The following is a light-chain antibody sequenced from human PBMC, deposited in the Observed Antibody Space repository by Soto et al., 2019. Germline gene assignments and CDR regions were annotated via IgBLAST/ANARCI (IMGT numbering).Light chain of an antibody. Sequence: IVMTQTPLSSPVTLGQPASISCRSSQSLVHSDGYTYLSWYQLKPGQPPRLLIYRVSNRFSGXPXRXXGSGAGTDFILRISRVESEDVGVYFCMQGTQFPPYTFGQGTKLEI. CDR2: RVS. J-gene: IGKJ2*01. V-gene: IGKV2-24*01. CDR3: MQGTQFPPYT. CDR1: QSLVHSDGYTY.